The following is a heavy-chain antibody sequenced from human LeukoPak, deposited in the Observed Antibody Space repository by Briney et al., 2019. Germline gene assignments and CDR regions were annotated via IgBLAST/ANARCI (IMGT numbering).Heavy chain of an antibody. CDR3: ARDRSGYDKDRFYYYYYYMDV. J-gene: IGHJ6*03. V-gene: IGHV3-30*02. CDR2: IRYDGSDK. Sequence: GGSLRLSCAASGFIFSSYGMHWVRQAPGKGLEWVAFIRYDGSDKYYADSVKGRFTFSRDNSKNTLYLQMKSLRTEDTAVYYCARDRSGYDKDRFYYYYYYMDVWGKGTTVTVSS. D-gene: IGHD5-12*01. CDR1: GFIFSSYG.